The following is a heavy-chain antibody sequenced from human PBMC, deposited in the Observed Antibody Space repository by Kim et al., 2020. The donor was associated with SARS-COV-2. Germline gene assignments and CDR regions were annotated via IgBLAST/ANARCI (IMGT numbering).Heavy chain of an antibody. CDR2: ISGSGGST. Sequence: GGSLRLSCAASGFTFSSYAMSWVRQAPGKGLEWVSAISGSGGSTYYADSVKGRFTISRDNSKNTLYLQMNSLRAEDTAVYYCAKRGYYDILTGYSEFDYWGQGTLVTVSS. D-gene: IGHD3-9*01. CDR3: AKRGYYDILTGYSEFDY. CDR1: GFTFSSYA. V-gene: IGHV3-23*01. J-gene: IGHJ4*02.